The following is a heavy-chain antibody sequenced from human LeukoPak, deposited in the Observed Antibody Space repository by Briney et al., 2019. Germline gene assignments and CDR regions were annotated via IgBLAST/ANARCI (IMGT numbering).Heavy chain of an antibody. CDR2: ISSSGAGT. Sequence: GGSLRLSCAASGFTFSNYGMIWVRRAPGKGLEWVSGISSSGAGTYYADSVKGRFTVSRDNSKNTLFLQMNSLRTEDTAVYYCAKDEGGDYVGLDYWGQGTLVTVSS. CDR3: AKDEGGDYVGLDY. V-gene: IGHV3-23*01. CDR1: GFTFSNYG. J-gene: IGHJ4*02. D-gene: IGHD4-17*01.